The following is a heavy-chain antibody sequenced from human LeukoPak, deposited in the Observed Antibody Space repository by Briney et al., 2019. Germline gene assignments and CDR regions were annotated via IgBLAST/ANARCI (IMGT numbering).Heavy chain of an antibody. CDR1: GFTFSNYW. J-gene: IGHJ1*01. Sequence: PGGSLRLSCVGSGFTFSNYWMGWVRQAPGKGLQWVANIKTDGSEKYYVDSVKGRFTISRDNAKNSLYLQMNSLRAEDTAVYHCATYSSLNRREFQYWGQGTLLTVSS. CDR2: IKTDGSEK. V-gene: IGHV3-7*01. D-gene: IGHD3-22*01. CDR3: ATYSSLNRREFQY.